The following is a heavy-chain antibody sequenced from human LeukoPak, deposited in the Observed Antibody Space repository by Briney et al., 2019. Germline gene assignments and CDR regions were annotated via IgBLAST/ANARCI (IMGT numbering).Heavy chain of an antibody. CDR2: INPNSGGT. D-gene: IGHD3/OR15-3a*01. Sequence: ASVKVSCKASGYTFTGYYMHWVRQAPGQGLEWMGWINPNSGGTNYAQKFQGRVTMTRDTSISTAYMELSRLRSDDTAVYYCARCQDGTVWFDYWGQGNLVTVSS. CDR1: GYTFTGYY. V-gene: IGHV1-2*02. CDR3: ARCQDGTVWFDY. J-gene: IGHJ4*02.